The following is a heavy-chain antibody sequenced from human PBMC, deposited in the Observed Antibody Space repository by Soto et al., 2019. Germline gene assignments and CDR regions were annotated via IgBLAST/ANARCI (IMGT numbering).Heavy chain of an antibody. D-gene: IGHD3-9*01. J-gene: IGHJ6*02. CDR3: ASGYDILTGYPRGDYYGMDV. Sequence: PSETLSLTCAVSGGSISSGGYSWSWIRQHPGKGLEWIGYIYYSGSTYYNPSLKSRVTISVDTSKNQFSLKLSSVTAADTAVYYCASGYDILTGYPRGDYYGMDVWGQGTTVTVSS. CDR2: IYYSGST. CDR1: GGSISSGGYS. V-gene: IGHV4-31*11.